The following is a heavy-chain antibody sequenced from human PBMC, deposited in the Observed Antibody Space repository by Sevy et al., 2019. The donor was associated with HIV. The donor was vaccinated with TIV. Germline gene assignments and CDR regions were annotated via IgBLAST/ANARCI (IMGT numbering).Heavy chain of an antibody. CDR1: GDTFTNNY. J-gene: IGHJ4*02. CDR3: VRADPAQHFDS. V-gene: IGHV1-46*01. CDR2: IDPSGGNA. Sequence: ASVKVSCKASGDTFTNNYMHWVRQPPGQGLEWMGIIDPSGGNASYAQKFQGRVSMTRDTSTSTIYLDLSSLRSEDTAVYYCVRADPAQHFDSWGQGTLVTVSS.